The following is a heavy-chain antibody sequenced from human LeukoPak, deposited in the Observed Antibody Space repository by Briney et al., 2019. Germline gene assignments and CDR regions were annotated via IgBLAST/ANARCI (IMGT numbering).Heavy chain of an antibody. CDR2: IYYSGST. Sequence: SETLSLTCTVSGGSISSSSYYWGWIRQPPGKGLEWIGSIYYSGSTYYNPSLKSRVTISVDTSKNQFSLKLSSVTAADTAVYYCARVTRDTVSYYYYYMDVWGKGTTVTVSS. CDR3: ARVTRDTVSYYYYYMDV. V-gene: IGHV4-39*07. D-gene: IGHD5-18*01. J-gene: IGHJ6*03. CDR1: GGSISSSSYY.